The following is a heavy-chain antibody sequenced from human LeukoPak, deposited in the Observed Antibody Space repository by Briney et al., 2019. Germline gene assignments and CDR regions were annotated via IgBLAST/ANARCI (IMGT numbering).Heavy chain of an antibody. D-gene: IGHD2-8*01. CDR3: ARDDWVMVYAIPSDAFDI. CDR2: ISAYNGNT. Sequence: ASVKVSCKASGYTFTSYGISWVRQAPGQGLERMGWISAYNGNTNYAQKLQGRVTMTTGTSTSTAYMELRSLRSDDTAVYYCARDDWVMVYAIPSDAFDIWGQGTMVTVSS. J-gene: IGHJ3*02. CDR1: GYTFTSYG. V-gene: IGHV1-18*01.